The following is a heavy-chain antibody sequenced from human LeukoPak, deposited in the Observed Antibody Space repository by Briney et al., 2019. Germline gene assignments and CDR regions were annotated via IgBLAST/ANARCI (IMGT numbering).Heavy chain of an antibody. V-gene: IGHV4-59*01. CDR1: GGSISSYY. D-gene: IGHD3-22*01. CDR3: ARDTDYYDSSGYYGSFDY. J-gene: IGHJ4*02. Sequence: SETLSLTCTVSGGSISSYYWSWIRQPPGKGLEWIGYIYYSGSTNYNPSLKSRVTISVDTSKNQFSVKLSSVTAADTAVYYCARDTDYYDSSGYYGSFDYWGQGTLVSVSS. CDR2: IYYSGST.